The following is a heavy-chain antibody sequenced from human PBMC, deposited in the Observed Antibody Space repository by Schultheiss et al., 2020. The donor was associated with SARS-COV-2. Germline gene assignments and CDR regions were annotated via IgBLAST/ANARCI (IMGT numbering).Heavy chain of an antibody. Sequence: GGSLRLSCAASGFTFSSYWMSWVRQAPGKGLEWVSAISGSGGSTYYADSVKGRFTISRDNSKNTLSLQMNSLRAEDTAVYYCAKGSVAGHYYYGMDVWGQVTTVTVSS. CDR3: AKGSVAGHYYYGMDV. D-gene: IGHD6-19*01. CDR1: GFTFSSYW. CDR2: ISGSGGST. V-gene: IGHV3-23*01. J-gene: IGHJ6*02.